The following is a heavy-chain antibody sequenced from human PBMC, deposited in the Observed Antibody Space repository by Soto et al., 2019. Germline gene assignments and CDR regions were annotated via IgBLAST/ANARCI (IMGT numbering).Heavy chain of an antibody. CDR2: ISAYNGNT. CDR1: GYTFTNFG. Sequence: GASVKVSCKASGYTFTNFGISWVRQAPGQGLEWMGWISAYNGNTNYAQKLQGRVTMTTDTSTSTAYMELRSLRSDDTAVYYCARDRIAVAGTDFDYWGQGTLVTVSS. V-gene: IGHV1-18*01. CDR3: ARDRIAVAGTDFDY. D-gene: IGHD6-19*01. J-gene: IGHJ4*02.